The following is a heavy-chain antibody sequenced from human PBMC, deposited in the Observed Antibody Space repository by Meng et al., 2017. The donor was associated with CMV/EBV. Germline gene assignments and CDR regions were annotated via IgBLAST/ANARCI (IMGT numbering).Heavy chain of an antibody. D-gene: IGHD2-8*01. V-gene: IGHV4-61*01. J-gene: IGHJ2*01. CDR1: GGSVSSGSYY. CDR2: IYYSGST. Sequence: SETLSLTCTVSGGSVSSGSYYWSWIRQPPGKGLEWIGYIYYSGSTNYNPSLKSRVTISVDTSKNQFSLKLSSVTAADTAVYYCAKDSMRCTNGVCSRYWYFDLWGRGTLVTVSS. CDR3: AKDSMRCTNGVCSRYWYFDL.